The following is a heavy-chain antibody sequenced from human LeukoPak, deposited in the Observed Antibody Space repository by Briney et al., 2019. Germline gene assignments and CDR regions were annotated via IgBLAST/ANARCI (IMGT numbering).Heavy chain of an antibody. CDR1: GGSIRSSFY. D-gene: IGHD3-10*01. CDR3: ARAYYYGSGSPSYYYYYMDV. Sequence: SETLSLTCSVSGGSIRSSFYWGWIRQPPGKGLEWIASISGSISYSDTYYNPSLKSRVTISVDTSKNQFSLKLSSVTAADTAVYYCARAYYYGSGSPSYYYYYMDVWGKGTTVTISS. J-gene: IGHJ6*03. V-gene: IGHV4-38-2*02. CDR2: ISGSISYSDT.